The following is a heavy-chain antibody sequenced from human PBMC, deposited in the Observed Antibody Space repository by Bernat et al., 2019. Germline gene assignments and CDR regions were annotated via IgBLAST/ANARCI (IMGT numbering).Heavy chain of an antibody. J-gene: IGHJ4*02. Sequence: EVQLLESGGGLVQPGGSLRLSCAASGFTFSSYAMSWVRQAPGKGLEWVSAISGSGGSTYYADSVKGRFTISRDNSKNTLYLQMNSLRAEDTDVYYCAKVYPGIAVAGTHPYFDYWGQGTLVTVSS. V-gene: IGHV3-23*01. CDR1: GFTFSSYA. CDR3: AKVYPGIAVAGTHPYFDY. CDR2: ISGSGGST. D-gene: IGHD6-19*01.